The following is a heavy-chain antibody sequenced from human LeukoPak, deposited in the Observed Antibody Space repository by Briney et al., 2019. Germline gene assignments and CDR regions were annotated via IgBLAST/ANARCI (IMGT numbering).Heavy chain of an antibody. CDR3: ARDLYCSGGSCYSGWFDP. Sequence: GGSLRLSCAASGFTFSTYSMNWVRQAPGKGLEWVSYISSSSSTIYYADSVKGRFTISRDNSKNTLYLQMNSLRAEDTAVYYCARDLYCSGGSCYSGWFDPWGQGTLVTVSS. CDR2: ISSSSSTI. V-gene: IGHV3-48*01. J-gene: IGHJ5*02. D-gene: IGHD2-15*01. CDR1: GFTFSTYS.